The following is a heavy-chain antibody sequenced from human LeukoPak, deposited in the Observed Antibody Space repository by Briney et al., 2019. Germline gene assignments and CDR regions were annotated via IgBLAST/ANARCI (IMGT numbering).Heavy chain of an antibody. CDR1: GYPISSGYY. CDR2: IYHSGST. D-gene: IGHD6-13*01. CDR3: ARVAAARRGIDY. V-gene: IGHV4-38-2*02. J-gene: IGHJ4*02. Sequence: SETLSLTCTVSGYPISSGYYWGWIRQPPGKGLEWIGSIYHSGSTYYNPSLKSRVTILVDTSKNQFSLKLSSVTAADTAVYYCARVAAARRGIDYWGQGTLVTVSS.